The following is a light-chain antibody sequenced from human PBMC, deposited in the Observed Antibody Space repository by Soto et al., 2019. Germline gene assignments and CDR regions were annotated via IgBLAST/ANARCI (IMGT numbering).Light chain of an antibody. Sequence: DIRTTQPPSSLAAPVGDRVTITCRASQTISCYLNWYQQKPGKAPELLIYAASYLGNGVPSRFSGSGSGTYFTLTISSLQPEDLATYYCQQSYTTPLTFGGGTKVDIK. CDR1: QTISCY. J-gene: IGKJ4*01. V-gene: IGKV1-39*01. CDR2: AAS. CDR3: QQSYTTPLT.